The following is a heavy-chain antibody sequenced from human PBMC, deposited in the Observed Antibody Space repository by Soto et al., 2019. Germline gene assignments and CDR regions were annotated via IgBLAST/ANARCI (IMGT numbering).Heavy chain of an antibody. CDR1: GYTFTRFG. CDR2: ISAFNGAT. Sequence: GASVKVSCKASGYTFTRFGISWVRQAPGQGLEWMGWISAFNGATNYAQKFQDRITMTTDTPTSTAYMELRSLRSDDTAVYFCARISCKGGSCYFDFDHWGQGTLVTVS. V-gene: IGHV1-18*01. J-gene: IGHJ4*02. D-gene: IGHD2-15*01. CDR3: ARISCKGGSCYFDFDH.